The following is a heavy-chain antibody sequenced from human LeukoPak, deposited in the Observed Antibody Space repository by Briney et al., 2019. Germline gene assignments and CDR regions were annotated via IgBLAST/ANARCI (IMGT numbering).Heavy chain of an antibody. CDR1: GFTVSSNE. D-gene: IGHD3-16*01. J-gene: IGHJ4*02. Sequence: GGSLRLSCAASGFTVSSNEMSWVRQAPGKGLEWVSSISGGSTYYADSRKGRFTISRDNSNNTLYLQMNSLRAEDTAVYYCAATQEGVDYWGQGTLVTVSS. CDR3: AATQEGVDY. CDR2: ISGGST. V-gene: IGHV3-38-3*01.